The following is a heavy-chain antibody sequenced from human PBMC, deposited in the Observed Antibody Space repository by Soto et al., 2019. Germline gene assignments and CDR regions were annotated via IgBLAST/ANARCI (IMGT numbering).Heavy chain of an antibody. CDR2: IYYSGST. J-gene: IGHJ4*02. CDR3: ARYRRMHYDFWSGSSQPFDY. CDR1: GGSISSYY. V-gene: IGHV4-59*01. Sequence: KPSETLSLTCTVSGGSISSYYWIWIRQPPGKGLEWIGYIYYSGSTNYNPSLKSRVTISVDTSKNQFSLKLSSVTAADTAVYYCARYRRMHYDFWSGSSQPFDYWGQGTLVTVS. D-gene: IGHD3-3*01.